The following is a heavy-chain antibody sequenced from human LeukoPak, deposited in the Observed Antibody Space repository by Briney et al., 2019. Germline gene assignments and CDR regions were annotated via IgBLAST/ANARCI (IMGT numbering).Heavy chain of an antibody. CDR3: ARSRYDYIWGIDY. Sequence: GGTLRLSCAASGFTFSNHGMNWVRQAPGKGLEWVSGISPSGDITYYADSVKGRFTISRDNAKNTLYLQMNSLRDEDTAVFYCARSRYDYIWGIDYWGQGTLVTISS. J-gene: IGHJ4*02. CDR1: GFTFSNHG. D-gene: IGHD3-16*01. CDR2: ISPSGDIT. V-gene: IGHV3-23*01.